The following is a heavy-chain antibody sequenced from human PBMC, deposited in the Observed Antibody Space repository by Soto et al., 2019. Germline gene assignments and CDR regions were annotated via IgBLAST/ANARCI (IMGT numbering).Heavy chain of an antibody. CDR3: VRDGSKTLRDCFDP. Sequence: PSETLSLTCAVYGGSFSGYYWSWIRQPPGKGLEWIGEINHSGSTNYNPSLKSRVTISVDTSKNQFSLKLSSVTAADTAVYYCVRDGSKTLRDCFDPWGPGILVTVSS. V-gene: IGHV4-34*01. D-gene: IGHD4-17*01. J-gene: IGHJ5*02. CDR1: GGSFSGYY. CDR2: INHSGST.